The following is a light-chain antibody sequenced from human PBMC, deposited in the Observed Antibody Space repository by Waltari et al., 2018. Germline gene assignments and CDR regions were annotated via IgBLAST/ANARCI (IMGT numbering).Light chain of an antibody. J-gene: IGLJ1*01. CDR2: EVT. Sequence: QSALTQPPSASGSPGQSVTISCTGSSSYAGSSNSVSWYQHHPGNAPKLIIYEVTQRPSGVPDRFSGSKSGNTASLTVSGLQADDEADYYRTSYAGINNFPYVFGTGTKVTVL. CDR1: SSYAGSSNS. CDR3: TSYAGINNFPYV. V-gene: IGLV2-8*01.